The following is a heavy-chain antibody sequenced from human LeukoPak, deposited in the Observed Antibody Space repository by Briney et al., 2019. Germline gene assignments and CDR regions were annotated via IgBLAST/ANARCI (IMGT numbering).Heavy chain of an antibody. CDR1: GVTVSSNY. Sequence: GWFRRLSSAASGVTVSSNYMSLVRQAPGKGLEWVSVIYSGGSTYYADSVKGRFTISRDNSKNTLYLQMNSLRAEDTAVYYCACSSGYYYIVYWGQGTLVTVSS. V-gene: IGHV3-53*01. J-gene: IGHJ4*02. CDR2: IYSGGST. D-gene: IGHD3-22*01. CDR3: ACSSGYYYIVY.